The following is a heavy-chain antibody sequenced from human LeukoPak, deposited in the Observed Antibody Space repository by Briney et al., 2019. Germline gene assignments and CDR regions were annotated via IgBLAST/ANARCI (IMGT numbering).Heavy chain of an antibody. D-gene: IGHD6-6*01. J-gene: IGHJ3*02. CDR1: GFTFSSYS. Sequence: GGSLRLSCAASGFTFSSYSMNWVRQAPGKGLEWVSYISSSSSTIYYADSVKGRFTISRDNAKNSLYLQMNSLRDEDTAVYYCARSEGEQLIANDAFDIWGQGTMVTVSS. V-gene: IGHV3-48*02. CDR3: ARSEGEQLIANDAFDI. CDR2: ISSSSSTI.